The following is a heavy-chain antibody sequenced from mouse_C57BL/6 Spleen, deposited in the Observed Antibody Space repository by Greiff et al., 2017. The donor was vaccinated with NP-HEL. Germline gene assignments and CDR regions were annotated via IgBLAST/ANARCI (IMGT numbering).Heavy chain of an antibody. CDR3: ARYYYGSSYWFAY. V-gene: IGHV1-26*01. CDR2: INPNNGGT. Sequence: VQLQQSGPELVKPGASVKISCKASGYTFTDYYMNWVKQSPGKSLEWIGDINPNNGGTSYNQKFKGKATLTVDKSSSTAYMELRSLTSEDSAVYYCARYYYGSSYWFAYWGQGTLVTVSA. D-gene: IGHD1-1*01. CDR1: GYTFTDYY. J-gene: IGHJ3*01.